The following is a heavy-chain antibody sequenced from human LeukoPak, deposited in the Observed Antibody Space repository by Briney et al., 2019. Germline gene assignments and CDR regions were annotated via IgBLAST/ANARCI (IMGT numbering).Heavy chain of an antibody. CDR2: IIPVFGTP. CDR1: GGTFNTYA. Sequence: ASXKVSCKASGGTFNTYAINWVRQAPAQGLEWMGRIIPVFGTPKYAQKFQGRVTITADRSTSTAYMELSSLKPDDTAIYYCARIEGDYGVFVYWGQGTLVTVSS. CDR3: ARIEGDYGVFVY. V-gene: IGHV1-69*06. D-gene: IGHD4-17*01. J-gene: IGHJ4*02.